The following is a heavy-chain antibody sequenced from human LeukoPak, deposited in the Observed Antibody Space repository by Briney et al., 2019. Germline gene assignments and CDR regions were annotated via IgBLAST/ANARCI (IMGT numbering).Heavy chain of an antibody. V-gene: IGHV3-48*01. J-gene: IGHJ4*02. CDR1: GFTFSGYA. CDR2: ISSSGSTI. CDR3: ARALDY. Sequence: GGSLRLSCAASGFTFSGYAMNWVRQAPGKGLEWVSYISSSGSTIYYADSVKGRFTISRDNSKNTLYLQMNSLRTEDSAVYFCARALDYWGQGTLVTVSS.